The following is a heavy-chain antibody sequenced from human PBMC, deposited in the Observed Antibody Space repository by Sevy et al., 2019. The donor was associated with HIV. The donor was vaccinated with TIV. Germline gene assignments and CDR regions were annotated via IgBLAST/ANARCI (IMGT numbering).Heavy chain of an antibody. CDR2: SHHTGST. D-gene: IGHD3-16*01. V-gene: IGHV4-38-2*02. Sequence: SETLSLTCAVSGYSISTGYYWGWIRQPPGKGLEWIGTSHHTGSTYYNPSLKSRVTISVDTSKNQLSLKLGSVTAADTAVYYCAREVVASDWGEGSFDYWGQGILVTVSS. CDR3: AREVVASDWGEGSFDY. J-gene: IGHJ4*02. CDR1: GYSISTGYY.